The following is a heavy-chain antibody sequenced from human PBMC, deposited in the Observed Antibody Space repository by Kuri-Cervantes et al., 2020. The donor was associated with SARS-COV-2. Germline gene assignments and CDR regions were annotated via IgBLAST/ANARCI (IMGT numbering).Heavy chain of an antibody. Sequence: SETLSLTCTVSGGSISSHYWSWTRQPPGKGLEWIGYIYYSGSTNYNPSLKSRVTISVDTSSKQFSLHLGSVTAADTAVYYCARAYGFLRYIYYMDVWGRGTTVTVSS. D-gene: IGHD4-17*01. V-gene: IGHV4-59*11. J-gene: IGHJ6*03. CDR1: GGSISSHY. CDR3: ARAYGFLRYIYYMDV. CDR2: IYYSGST.